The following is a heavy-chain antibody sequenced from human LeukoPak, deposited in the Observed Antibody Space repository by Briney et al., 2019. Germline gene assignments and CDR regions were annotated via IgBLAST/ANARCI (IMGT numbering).Heavy chain of an antibody. V-gene: IGHV3-30*04. Sequence: GGSLRLSCAASGFTFSSVAMHWVRQAPGKGLEWVAVISYDGRNKYDADSVKGRFTISRDNSKNTLYLQMNSLRAGDTAVYYCARGTLTTNYYYGMDVWGQGTTVTVSS. D-gene: IGHD4-11*01. J-gene: IGHJ6*02. CDR2: ISYDGRNK. CDR1: GFTFSSVA. CDR3: ARGTLTTNYYYGMDV.